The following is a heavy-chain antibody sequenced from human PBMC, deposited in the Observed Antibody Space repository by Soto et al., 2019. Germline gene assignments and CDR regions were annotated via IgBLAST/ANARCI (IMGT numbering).Heavy chain of an antibody. J-gene: IGHJ4*02. CDR1: GFTFSSYA. Sequence: EVQVLESGGGLVQPGGSLRLSCAASGFTFSSYAMTWVRQAPGKGLDWVSTISDSGGTTYYADSVKGRFTISRDNSKNTLSLQMNSLTAEDTALYYCARGEYYSDYWGQGTLLTVSS. D-gene: IGHD3-10*01. CDR2: ISDSGGTT. CDR3: ARGEYYSDY. V-gene: IGHV3-23*01.